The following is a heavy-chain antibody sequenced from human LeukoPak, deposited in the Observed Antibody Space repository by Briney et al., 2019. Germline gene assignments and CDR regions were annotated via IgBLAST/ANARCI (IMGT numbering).Heavy chain of an antibody. CDR1: GFTFKEYG. V-gene: IGHV3-23*01. CDR3: TKGDGGWYPIDY. J-gene: IGHJ4*02. Sequence: GASLRLSCAASGFTFKEYGMSWVRQPPGKGLEWVSTINENARNTHYADSVQGRFTISRDNSKNTLLLQMNSLRADDTALYYCTKGDGGWYPIDYWGQGTLVIVSS. D-gene: IGHD6-19*01. CDR2: INENARNT.